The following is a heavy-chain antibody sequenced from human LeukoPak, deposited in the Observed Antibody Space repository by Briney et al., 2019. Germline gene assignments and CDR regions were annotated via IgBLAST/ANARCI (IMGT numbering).Heavy chain of an antibody. J-gene: IGHJ6*03. Sequence: ASVKVSCKASGYTFTGYYMHWVRQAPGQGLEWVGWMNPNSGATNCAQNFQGRVTMTRDRSISTAYMELSSLRSDDTAVYYCTRDPHNYMDVWGRGTTVTVSS. CDR3: TRDPHNYMDV. CDR2: MNPNSGAT. V-gene: IGHV1-2*02. CDR1: GYTFTGYY.